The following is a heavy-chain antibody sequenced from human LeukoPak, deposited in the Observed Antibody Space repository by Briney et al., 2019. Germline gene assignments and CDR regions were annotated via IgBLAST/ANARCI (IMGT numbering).Heavy chain of an antibody. J-gene: IGHJ5*02. Sequence: SVKVSCKASGGTFNSYAINWVRQAPGQGLEWMGRIIPIFGTTNYARNFQGRVTITTVKSTSTAYMELSSLRSEDTAVYYCAKAGLYDYVWGSYRQKWFDPWGRGTLVTVSS. V-gene: IGHV1-69*05. CDR1: GGTFNSYA. D-gene: IGHD3-16*02. CDR2: IIPIFGTT. CDR3: AKAGLYDYVWGSYRQKWFDP.